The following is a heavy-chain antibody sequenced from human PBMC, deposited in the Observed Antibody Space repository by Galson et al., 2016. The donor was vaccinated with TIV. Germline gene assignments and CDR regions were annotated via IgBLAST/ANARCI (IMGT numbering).Heavy chain of an antibody. Sequence: LRLSCAASGFLFTEYYMSWIRQAPGKGLEWVSYISSSSSFRNYADSVKGRFTISRDNAKVYLQMNSLRVEDAAVYYCARDYGEVRGDNWYFDLWGRGTLVTVSS. J-gene: IGHJ2*01. CDR3: ARDYGEVRGDNWYFDL. D-gene: IGHD3-10*01. V-gene: IGHV3-11*05. CDR1: GFLFTEYY. CDR2: ISSSSSFR.